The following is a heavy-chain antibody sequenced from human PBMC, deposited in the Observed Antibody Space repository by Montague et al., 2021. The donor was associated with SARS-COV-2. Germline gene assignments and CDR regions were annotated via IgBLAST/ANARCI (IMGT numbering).Heavy chain of an antibody. D-gene: IGHD6-13*01. CDR2: IYHSCST. V-gene: IGHV4-59*02. Sequence: SETLSLTCTVSGGSVSSSYWSWIRQPPGQELEWIAYIYHSCSTDYNPSLNRRVTISVDTSTNQFSLKLTSVTAAATAGYYCACTEGSSWYREVDYWGQGTTVTVSS. CDR1: GGSVSSSY. J-gene: IGHJ4*02. CDR3: ACTEGSSWYREVDY.